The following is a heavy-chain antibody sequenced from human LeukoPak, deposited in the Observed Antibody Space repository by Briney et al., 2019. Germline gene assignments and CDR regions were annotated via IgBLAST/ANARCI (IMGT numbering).Heavy chain of an antibody. Sequence: SETLSLTCAVYGGSFSGYYWSWIRQPPGKGLEWIGEINHSGSTNYNPSLKRRVTISVDTSKNQCSLKLSSVTAADTAVYYCARGRDTAMVTGWFDPWGQGTLVTVSS. CDR2: INHSGST. D-gene: IGHD5-18*01. CDR3: ARGRDTAMVTGWFDP. J-gene: IGHJ5*02. V-gene: IGHV4-34*01. CDR1: GGSFSGYY.